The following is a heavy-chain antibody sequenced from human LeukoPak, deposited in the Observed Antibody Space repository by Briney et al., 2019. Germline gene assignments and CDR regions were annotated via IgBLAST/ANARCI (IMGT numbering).Heavy chain of an antibody. J-gene: IGHJ4*02. D-gene: IGHD3-10*01. Sequence: GGSLRLSCAASGFTFSSYGMHWVRQAPGKGLEWVAVISYDGSNKYYADSVEGRFTISRDNSKNTLYLQMNSLRAEDTAVYYCAKDVDSGSFDYWGQGTLVTVSS. V-gene: IGHV3-30*18. CDR3: AKDVDSGSFDY. CDR2: ISYDGSNK. CDR1: GFTFSSYG.